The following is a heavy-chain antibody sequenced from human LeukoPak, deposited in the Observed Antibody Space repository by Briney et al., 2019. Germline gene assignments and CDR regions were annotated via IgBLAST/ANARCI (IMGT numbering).Heavy chain of an antibody. CDR3: ARERGIRDAFDF. D-gene: IGHD1-14*01. CDR1: GYTFTGYY. J-gene: IGHJ3*01. Sequence: ASVKVSCKASGYTFTGYYMHWVRQAPGQGLEWTGCINPNSGNTGYAQKFQGRVTMTRNTSISTAYMELSSLRSEDTAVYYCARERGIRDAFDFWGQGTMVTVSS. V-gene: IGHV1-8*02. CDR2: INPNSGNT.